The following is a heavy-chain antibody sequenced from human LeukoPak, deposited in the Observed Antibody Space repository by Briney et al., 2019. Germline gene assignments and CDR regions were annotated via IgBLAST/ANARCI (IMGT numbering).Heavy chain of an antibody. CDR3: ARLRGYGSGSYYDY. V-gene: IGHV4-59*08. CDR2: IYHSGST. J-gene: IGHJ4*02. Sequence: SETLSLTCTVSGGSISSYYWSWIRQPPGMGLEWIGYIYHSGSTNYNPSLKSRVTISVETSKNQFSLKLSSVAAADTAVYYCARLRGYGSGSYYDYWGQGTLVTVSS. D-gene: IGHD3-10*01. CDR1: GGSISSYY.